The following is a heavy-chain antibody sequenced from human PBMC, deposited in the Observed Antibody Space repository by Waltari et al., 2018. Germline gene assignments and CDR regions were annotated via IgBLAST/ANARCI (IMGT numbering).Heavy chain of an antibody. J-gene: IGHJ3*02. D-gene: IGHD3-10*01. Sequence: EVQLVESGGGLVQPGGSLRLSCTAPGFTFSSYGMTWVRQAPGKGLEWVSAIGGSTGSTNYADSVRGRFTISRDNSKNTLYLQMNSLRAEDMALYYCAKSGRSPWAFDIWGQGTMVTVSS. CDR2: IGGSTGST. V-gene: IGHV3-23*04. CDR1: GFTFSSYG. CDR3: AKSGRSPWAFDI.